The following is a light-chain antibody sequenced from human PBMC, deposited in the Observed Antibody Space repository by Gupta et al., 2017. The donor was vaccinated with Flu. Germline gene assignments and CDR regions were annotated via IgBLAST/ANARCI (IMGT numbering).Light chain of an antibody. V-gene: IGLV7-43*01. CDR2: GTT. CDR1: VGPVTYENS. Sequence: QAVVTQESSVSVPVGGTVTLTCSSSVGPVTYENSANWVQQKPGQTLCTLLWGTTTTHTCTPSRFSSAFVAARATPTVSAVQAEDYSYYSCQLSSDGLVVFGGGTRLTVL. J-gene: IGLJ2*01. CDR3: QLSSDGLVV.